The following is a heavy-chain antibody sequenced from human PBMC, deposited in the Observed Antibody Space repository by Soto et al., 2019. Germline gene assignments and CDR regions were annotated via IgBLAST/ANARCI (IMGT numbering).Heavy chain of an antibody. J-gene: IGHJ6*02. Sequence: ASVKVSCKASGYTFTSYAMHWVRQAPGQRLEWMGWINAGNGNTKYSQKFQGRVTITRDTSASTAYMELSSLRSEDTAVYYCARGGYGDYYYYYGMDVWGQGTTVTVSS. D-gene: IGHD4-17*01. V-gene: IGHV1-3*01. CDR1: GYTFTSYA. CDR3: ARGGYGDYYYYYGMDV. CDR2: INAGNGNT.